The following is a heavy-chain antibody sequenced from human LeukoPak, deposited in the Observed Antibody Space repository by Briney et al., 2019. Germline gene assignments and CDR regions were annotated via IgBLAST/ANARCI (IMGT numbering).Heavy chain of an antibody. CDR2: VNGNGDKT. D-gene: IGHD2-8*01. J-gene: IGHJ6*03. CDR1: GFIFSNSA. Sequence: GGSLRLSCAASGFIFSNSAMSWVRQAPGKGPEWVSSVNGNGDKTYYADSVKGRFTISRDNSKNTLYLQMNSLRAEDTAVYYCANGNRCTSPNCLGYYYFYMDVWGKGTTVTVSS. V-gene: IGHV3-23*01. CDR3: ANGNRCTSPNCLGYYYFYMDV.